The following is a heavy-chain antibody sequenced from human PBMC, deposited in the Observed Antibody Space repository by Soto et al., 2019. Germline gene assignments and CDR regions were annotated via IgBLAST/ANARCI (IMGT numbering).Heavy chain of an antibody. D-gene: IGHD3-9*01. CDR1: GYTFTSYG. J-gene: IGHJ4*02. CDR2: INTGSSNT. V-gene: IGHV1-3*04. CDR3: ARAIPTAGYIYFDQ. Sequence: QVDLVQSGAEVKEPGASVRISCEASGYTFTSYGIHWVRQAPGQRLEWMGWINTGSSNTRYSPEFQARVTITRDTSASTAYMELNTLRSEDTAVYYCARAIPTAGYIYFDQGGQGTRVTVSS.